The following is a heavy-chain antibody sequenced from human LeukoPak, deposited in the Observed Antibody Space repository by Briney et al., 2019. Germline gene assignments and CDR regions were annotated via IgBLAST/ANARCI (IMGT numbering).Heavy chain of an antibody. D-gene: IGHD1-26*01. V-gene: IGHV3-23*01. CDR2: ISGRGGNT. CDR3: AKDAVGTTFGYYFDY. Sequence: GGSLRLSCAASGFTFSSYAMSWVRQAPGKGLEWVSGISGRGGNTYYADSVKGRFTISRDNSDNTLYLQMISPRADDTAVYYCAKDAVGTTFGYYFDYWGQGTLVTVSS. CDR1: GFTFSSYA. J-gene: IGHJ4*02.